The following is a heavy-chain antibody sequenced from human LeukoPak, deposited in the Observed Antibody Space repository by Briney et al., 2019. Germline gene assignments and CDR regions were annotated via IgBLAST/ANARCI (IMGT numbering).Heavy chain of an antibody. J-gene: IGHJ3*02. V-gene: IGHV3-23*01. CDR1: GFIFSNYR. CDR2: ITGSGNSA. CDR3: AKDRVYASGSRDAFDI. Sequence: GGSLRLSCAASGFIFSNYRMNWVRQAPGKGLEWVSGITGSGNSAYYADSVKGRSTISRDNSKNTLSLQMNSLRAEDTAVYYCAKDRVYASGSRDAFDIWGQGTMVTVSS. D-gene: IGHD3-10*01.